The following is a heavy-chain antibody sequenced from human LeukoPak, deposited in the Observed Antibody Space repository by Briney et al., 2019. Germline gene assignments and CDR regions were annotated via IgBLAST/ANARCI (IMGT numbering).Heavy chain of an antibody. CDR3: ASGGYNAYYYYGMDV. J-gene: IGHJ6*02. D-gene: IGHD1-26*01. Sequence: SVKVSCKASGGTFSSYAISWVRQAPGQGLEWMGRIIPILGIANYAQKFQGRVTITADKSTSTAYMELSSLRSEDTAVYYCASGGYNAYYYYGMDVWGQGTTVTVSS. V-gene: IGHV1-69*04. CDR2: IIPILGIA. CDR1: GGTFSSYA.